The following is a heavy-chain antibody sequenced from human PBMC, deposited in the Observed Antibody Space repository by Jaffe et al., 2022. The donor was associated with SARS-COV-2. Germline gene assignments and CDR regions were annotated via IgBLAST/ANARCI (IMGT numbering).Heavy chain of an antibody. V-gene: IGHV3-23*04. D-gene: IGHD3-22*01. CDR1: GFTFSSYA. Sequence: EVQLVESGGGLVQPGGSLRLSCAASGFTFSSYAMSWVRQAPGKGLEWVSGISSGGGSTFYADSVRGRFTISRDSSRNTLYLQMNNLRVEDTAVYYCAKTGGPIIVVVVEDWGQGTPVTVSS. J-gene: IGHJ4*02. CDR3: AKTGGPIIVVVVED. CDR2: ISSGGGST.